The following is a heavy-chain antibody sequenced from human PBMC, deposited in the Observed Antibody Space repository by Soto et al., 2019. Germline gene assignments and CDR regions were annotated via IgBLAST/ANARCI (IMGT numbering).Heavy chain of an antibody. CDR2: ISNSGST. CDR3: ATESGSTYGYFDH. V-gene: IGHV4-30-4*01. Sequence: SETLSLTCTVSGGSVTSDEDYWTWIRQSPGKGLEWIGYISNSGSTGYNPSLKTRLSMSVDRSKNQFTLRLTSVTAADTAVYFCATESGSTYGYFDHWGQGTQVTV. J-gene: IGHJ4*02. D-gene: IGHD5-18*01. CDR1: GGSVTSDEDY.